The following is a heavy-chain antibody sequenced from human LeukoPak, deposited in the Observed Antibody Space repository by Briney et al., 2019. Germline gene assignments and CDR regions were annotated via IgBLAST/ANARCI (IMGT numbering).Heavy chain of an antibody. CDR1: GGSISGYY. V-gene: IGHV4-59*08. CDR2: ISDIGSI. CDR3: AGHHPRNTVDF. J-gene: IGHJ4*02. D-gene: IGHD2/OR15-2a*01. Sequence: SETLSLTCSVSGGSISGYYWSWIRQPPGKGLEWIAYISDIGSINYNPSLKSRVTISLDTSKNQFSLKLSSVTAADTAVYYCAGHHPRNTVDFWGQGTLVTVSS.